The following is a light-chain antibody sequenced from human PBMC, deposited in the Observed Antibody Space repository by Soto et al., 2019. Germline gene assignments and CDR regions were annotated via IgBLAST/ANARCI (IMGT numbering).Light chain of an antibody. Sequence: QSVLTQPPSASGTPGQRVTISCSGSRSNIGSYSIFWYQHLPTTAPKLLIYRDDQRPSGVPDRFSASKSGTSASLAISGLQSEDEADYYCVSWDGSLNGQLFGGGTKLTVL. CDR3: VSWDGSLNGQL. CDR2: RDD. CDR1: RSNIGSYS. V-gene: IGLV1-44*01. J-gene: IGLJ2*01.